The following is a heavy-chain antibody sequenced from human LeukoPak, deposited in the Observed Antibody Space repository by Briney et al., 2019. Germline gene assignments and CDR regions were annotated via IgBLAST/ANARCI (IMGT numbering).Heavy chain of an antibody. J-gene: IGHJ6*03. CDR1: GFTFSSYG. D-gene: IGHD3-3*01. CDR3: AKSGSTIFGVVIAHYYMDV. CDR2: IRYDGSNK. Sequence: GGSLRLSCAASGFTFSSYGMHWVRQAPGKGRGWVAFIRYDGSNKYYADYVKGRFTISRDNSKNTLYLQMNSLRAEDTAVYYCAKSGSTIFGVVIAHYYMDVWGKGTTVTVSS. V-gene: IGHV3-30*02.